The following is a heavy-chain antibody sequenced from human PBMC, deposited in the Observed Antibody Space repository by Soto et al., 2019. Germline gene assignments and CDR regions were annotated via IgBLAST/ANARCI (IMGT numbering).Heavy chain of an antibody. CDR1: GGSISSYY. Sequence: QVQLQESGPGLVKPSETLSLTCTVSGGSISSYYWSWIRQPPGKGLEWIGYIYYSGSTNYNPSLRSRVTLSVDPSQNQFSLRLSSVTAADTAVYYCASLSAVRGVIGAFDIWGQGTMVTVSS. D-gene: IGHD3-10*01. J-gene: IGHJ3*02. CDR3: ASLSAVRGVIGAFDI. V-gene: IGHV4-59*08. CDR2: IYYSGST.